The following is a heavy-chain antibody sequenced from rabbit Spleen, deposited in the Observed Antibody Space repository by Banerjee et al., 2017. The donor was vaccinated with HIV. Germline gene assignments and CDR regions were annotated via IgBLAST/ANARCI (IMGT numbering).Heavy chain of an antibody. CDR3: ARFYAGYGDFGYAAM. Sequence: QSLEESGGDLVKPGASLTLTCTASGFAFSSRYYMCWVRQAPGKGLEWIACVDTGSSGSTDYASWVNGRFTISKTSSTTVTLQMTSLTAADTATYFCARFYAGYGDFGYAAMWGPGTLVTVS. V-gene: IGHV1S40*01. CDR2: VDTGSSGST. J-gene: IGHJ4*01. CDR1: GFAFSSRYY. D-gene: IGHD7-1*01.